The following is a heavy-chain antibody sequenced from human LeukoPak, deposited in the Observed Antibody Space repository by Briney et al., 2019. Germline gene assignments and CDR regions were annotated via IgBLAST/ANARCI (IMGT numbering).Heavy chain of an antibody. CDR1: GFTFSSYS. V-gene: IGHV3-21*01. CDR2: ISGGSSYI. Sequence: GGSLRLSCAASGFTFSSYSMNWVRQAPGKGLEWVSSISGGSSYIYYADSVKGRFTISRDNAKNSLYLQMNSLRAEDTAVYYCARDGYSYEILQDDYYYYGMDVWGQGTAVTVSS. CDR3: ARDGYSYEILQDDYYYYGMDV. J-gene: IGHJ6*02. D-gene: IGHD5-18*01.